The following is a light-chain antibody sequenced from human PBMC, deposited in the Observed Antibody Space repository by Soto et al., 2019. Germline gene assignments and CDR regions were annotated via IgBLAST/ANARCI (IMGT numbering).Light chain of an antibody. CDR3: HVWDSSTEV. CDR2: RDT. V-gene: IGLV3-9*01. CDR1: NIGTKN. J-gene: IGLJ1*01. Sequence: SYELTQPLSVSVALGQTARITCGGNNIGTKNVHWYQQKPGQAPVLVIYRDTNRPSGIPERFSGSNSGNTATLTINRAQGGDEADYYCHVWDSSTEVFGTGTKVTVL.